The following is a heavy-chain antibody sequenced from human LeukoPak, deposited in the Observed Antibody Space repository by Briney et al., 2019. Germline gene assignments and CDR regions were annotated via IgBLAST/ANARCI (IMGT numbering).Heavy chain of an antibody. J-gene: IGHJ5*02. D-gene: IGHD3-3*01. CDR2: IYTSGST. CDR3: ARDLNDFWSPRGGFDP. V-gene: IGHV4-4*07. CDR1: GGSISSYY. Sequence: PSETLSLTCTVSGGSISSYYWSWIRQPAGKGLEWIGRIYTSGSTNYNPSLKSRVTMSVDTSKNQFSLKLSSVTAADTAVYYCARDLNDFWSPRGGFDPWGQGTLVTVSS.